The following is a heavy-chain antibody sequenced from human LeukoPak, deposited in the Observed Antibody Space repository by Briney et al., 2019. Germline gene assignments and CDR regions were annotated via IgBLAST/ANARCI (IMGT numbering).Heavy chain of an antibody. V-gene: IGHV4-59*12. Sequence: PSETLSLTCTVSGGSISSYYWSWIRQPPGKGLEWIGYIYYSGSTNYNPSLKSRVTISVDTSKNQFSLKLSSVTAADTAVYYCARRSITIFSGWFDPWGQGTLVTVSS. CDR2: IYYSGST. CDR3: ARRSITIFSGWFDP. CDR1: GGSISSYY. D-gene: IGHD3-9*01. J-gene: IGHJ5*02.